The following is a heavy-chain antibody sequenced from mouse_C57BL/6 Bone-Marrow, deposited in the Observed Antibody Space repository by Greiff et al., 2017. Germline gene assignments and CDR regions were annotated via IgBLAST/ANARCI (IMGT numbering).Heavy chain of an antibody. CDR1: GYSFTGYF. CDR3: AREDCSSYGWFAY. D-gene: IGHD1-1*01. V-gene: IGHV1-20*01. J-gene: IGHJ3*01. Sequence: VQLQQSGPELVKPGDSVKLSCKASGYSFTGYFMNWVMQSHGKSLEWIGRINPYNGDTFYNQKFKGKATLTVDKSSSTAHIELRGLTSEDSAVYYCAREDCSSYGWFAYWGQVTLVTVSA. CDR2: INPYNGDT.